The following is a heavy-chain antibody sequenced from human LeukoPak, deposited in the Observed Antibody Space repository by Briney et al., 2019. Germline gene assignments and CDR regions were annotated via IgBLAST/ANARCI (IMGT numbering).Heavy chain of an antibody. J-gene: IGHJ4*02. Sequence: EASVKVSCTASGYTFTSYGISWVRQAPGQGLEWMGWISAYNGNTNYAQKLQGRVTMTTDTSTSTAYMELRSLRSDDTAVYYCARVLPYYYDSSGYPDYWGQGTLVTVSS. CDR2: ISAYNGNT. CDR3: ARVLPYYYDSSGYPDY. CDR1: GYTFTSYG. D-gene: IGHD3-22*01. V-gene: IGHV1-18*01.